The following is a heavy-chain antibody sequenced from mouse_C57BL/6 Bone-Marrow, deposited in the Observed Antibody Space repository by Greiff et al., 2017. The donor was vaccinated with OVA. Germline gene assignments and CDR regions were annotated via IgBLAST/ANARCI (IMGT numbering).Heavy chain of an antibody. CDR3: ARGLRYFDV. Sequence: EVKLVESEGGLVQPGSSMKLSCTASGFTFSDYYMAWVRQVPEKGLEWVANINYDGSSTYYLDSLKSRFIISRDNAKNILYLQMSSLKSEDTATYYCARGLRYFDVWGTGTTVTVSS. CDR1: GFTFSDYY. CDR2: INYDGSST. V-gene: IGHV5-16*01. J-gene: IGHJ1*03.